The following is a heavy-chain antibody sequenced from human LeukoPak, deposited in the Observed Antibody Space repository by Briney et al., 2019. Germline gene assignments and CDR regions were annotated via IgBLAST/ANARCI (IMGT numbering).Heavy chain of an antibody. Sequence: SQTLSLTCTVSGGSISSDSYYWSWIRQPAGKGLEWIGRIQASGSTNYNPSLKSRVTISVDTSKNQFSLRLSSVTAADTAVYYCAKGGVVVVAPNGFHIWGQGTMVTASS. J-gene: IGHJ3*02. V-gene: IGHV4-61*02. CDR1: GGSISSDSYY. CDR3: AKGGVVVVAPNGFHI. D-gene: IGHD2-15*01. CDR2: IQASGST.